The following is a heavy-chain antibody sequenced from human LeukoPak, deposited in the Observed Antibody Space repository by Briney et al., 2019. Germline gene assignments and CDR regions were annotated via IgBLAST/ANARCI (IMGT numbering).Heavy chain of an antibody. V-gene: IGHV3-7*01. CDR3: ARERRGGDAFDL. CDR1: GFTLSSNW. CDR2: IKQDGSDK. J-gene: IGHJ3*01. Sequence: PGGSLRLSCAASGFTLSSNWMSWVRQAPGKGLEWVANIKQDGSDKYYVGSVKGRFTISRDNAKNSLYLQMNSLRAEDSALYYCARERRGGDAFDLWGQGTMVTVSS. D-gene: IGHD3-10*01.